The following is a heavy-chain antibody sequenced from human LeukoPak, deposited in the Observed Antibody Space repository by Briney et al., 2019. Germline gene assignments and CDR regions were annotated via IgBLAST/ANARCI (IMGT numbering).Heavy chain of an antibody. CDR2: ISSSSSYI. CDR1: GFTFSSYS. V-gene: IGHV3-21*01. Sequence: GGSLRLSCAASGFTFSSYSMNWVRQAPGKGLEWVSSISSSSSYIYYADSVKGRFTISRDDAKNSLYLQMDSLRAEDTAVYYCARAEGSSCSSTGCDPGGNYGGQGTLVTVSS. J-gene: IGHJ4*02. CDR3: ARAEGSSCSSTGCDPGGNY. D-gene: IGHD2-2*01.